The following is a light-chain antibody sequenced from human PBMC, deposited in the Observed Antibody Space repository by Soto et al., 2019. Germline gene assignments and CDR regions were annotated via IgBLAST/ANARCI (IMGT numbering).Light chain of an antibody. CDR2: DAS. CDR1: QSISSW. CDR3: QQYNSYPWT. V-gene: IGKV1-5*01. Sequence: DIQMTQSPSTLSASVGDRVTITCRASQSISSWLAWYQQKPGKAPKLLIYDASSLESGVPSRFSGSGSGTEFTRTISSLQPDDFATYYCQQYNSYPWTCGQGTMVDIK. J-gene: IGKJ1*01.